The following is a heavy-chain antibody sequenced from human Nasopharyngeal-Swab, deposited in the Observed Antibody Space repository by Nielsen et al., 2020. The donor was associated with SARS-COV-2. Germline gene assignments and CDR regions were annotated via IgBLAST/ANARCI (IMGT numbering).Heavy chain of an antibody. V-gene: IGHV4-38-2*02. J-gene: IGHJ4*02. D-gene: IGHD6-19*01. Sequence: SETLSLTCTVSGYSISSGYYWGWIRQPPGKGLEWIGYIYYSGSTNYNPSLKSRVTISVDTSKNQFSLKLSSVTAADTAVYYCARGYSSGWYFDWGQGTLVTVSS. CDR1: GYSISSGYY. CDR2: IYYSGST. CDR3: ARGYSSGWYFD.